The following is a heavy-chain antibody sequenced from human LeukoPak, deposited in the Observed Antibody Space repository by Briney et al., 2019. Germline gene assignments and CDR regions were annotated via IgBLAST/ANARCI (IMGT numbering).Heavy chain of an antibody. J-gene: IGHJ4*02. V-gene: IGHV5-51*01. CDR3: ARQDEGYTFDY. CDR2: INPGDSDT. Sequence: GESLKISCKGSGYSFTSYWIGWVRQMPGKGLEWMGIINPGDSDTRYSPSLQGQVIISVDKSISTAYLQWSSLKASDTAMFYCARQDEGYTFDYWGQGTLVTVSS. D-gene: IGHD5-12*01. CDR1: GYSFTSYW.